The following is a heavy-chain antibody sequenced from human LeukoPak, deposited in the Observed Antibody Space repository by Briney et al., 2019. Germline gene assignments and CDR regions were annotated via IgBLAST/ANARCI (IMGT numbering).Heavy chain of an antibody. CDR2: INPSGGST. Sequence: GASVKVSCKASGYTFTSYYMHWVRQAPGQGLEWMGIINPSGGSTSYAQKFQGRVTMTRDTSTSTVYIELSSLRSEDTAVYYCARAVAVAGNLYYYGMDVWGQGTTVTVSS. CDR1: GYTFTSYY. V-gene: IGHV1-46*01. D-gene: IGHD6-19*01. J-gene: IGHJ6*02. CDR3: ARAVAVAGNLYYYGMDV.